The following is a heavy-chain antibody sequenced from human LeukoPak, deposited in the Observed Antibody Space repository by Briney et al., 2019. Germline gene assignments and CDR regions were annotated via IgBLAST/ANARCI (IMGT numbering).Heavy chain of an antibody. Sequence: PGRSLRLSCAASGFTFSSYGMHWVRQAPGKGLEWVAVISYDGGNKYYADSVKGRFTISRDNSKNTLYLQMNSLRAEDTAVYYCAKDRRSGSYSDYWGQGTLVTVSS. J-gene: IGHJ4*02. CDR2: ISYDGGNK. V-gene: IGHV3-30*18. CDR3: AKDRRSGSYSDY. CDR1: GFTFSSYG. D-gene: IGHD3-3*01.